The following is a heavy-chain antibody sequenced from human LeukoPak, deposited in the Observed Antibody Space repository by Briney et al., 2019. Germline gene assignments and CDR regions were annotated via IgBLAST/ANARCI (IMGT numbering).Heavy chain of an antibody. CDR1: GFTFSSYS. D-gene: IGHD6-19*01. CDR2: ISSSSSYI. J-gene: IGHJ6*03. CDR3: ARAESGWFFHYYYYYMDV. Sequence: PGGSLRLSCAASGFTFSSYSMNWVRQAPGKGLEWVSSISSSSSYIYYADSVKGRFTISRDNAKNSLYLQMNSLRAEDTAVYYCARAESGWFFHYYYYYMDVWGKGTTVTASS. V-gene: IGHV3-21*01.